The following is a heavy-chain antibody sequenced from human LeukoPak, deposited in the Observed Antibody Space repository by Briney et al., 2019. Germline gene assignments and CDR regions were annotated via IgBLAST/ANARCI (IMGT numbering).Heavy chain of an antibody. CDR2: IYDSANT. V-gene: IGHV4-59*01. J-gene: IGHJ4*02. D-gene: IGHD1-26*01. CDR1: GGSISGYY. Sequence: SETLSLTCTVSGGSISGYYWSWIRQSPGKGLEYIAYIYDSANTNYNPSLKSRVTISVDTSKSQFSLKLSSVTAADTAMYYCARDRSGILDYWGQGTLVTVSS. CDR3: ARDRSGILDY.